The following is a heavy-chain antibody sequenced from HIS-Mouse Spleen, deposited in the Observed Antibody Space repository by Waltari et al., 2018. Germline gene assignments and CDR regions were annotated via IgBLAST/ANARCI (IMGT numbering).Heavy chain of an antibody. Sequence: QLQLQESGPGLVKPSETLSLTCTVSGGSISSSSYYWGWIRQPPGKGLEWIGSIYYSGSTYYNPSLKGRVTISVDTSKNHFSLKLSSVTAAETAVYYCAREIPYSSSWYDWYFDLWGRGTLVTVSS. CDR1: GGSISSSSYY. CDR2: IYYSGST. D-gene: IGHD6-13*01. CDR3: AREIPYSSSWYDWYFDL. V-gene: IGHV4-39*07. J-gene: IGHJ2*01.